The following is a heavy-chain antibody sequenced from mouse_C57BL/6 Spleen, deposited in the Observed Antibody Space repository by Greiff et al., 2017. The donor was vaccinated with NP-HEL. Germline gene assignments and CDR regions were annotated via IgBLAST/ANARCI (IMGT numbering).Heavy chain of an antibody. CDR2: IDPSDSET. CDR1: GYTFTSYW. D-gene: IGHD2-12*01. J-gene: IGHJ4*01. CDR3: ARGYCYDPYYAMDY. V-gene: IGHV1-52*01. Sequence: QVQLQQPGAELVRPGSSVKLSCKASGYTFTSYWMHWVKQRPIQGLEWIGNIDPSDSETNYNQKFKDKATLTVDKSSSTAYMQLRSLTSEDSAVDYCARGYCYDPYYAMDYWGQGTSVTVSS.